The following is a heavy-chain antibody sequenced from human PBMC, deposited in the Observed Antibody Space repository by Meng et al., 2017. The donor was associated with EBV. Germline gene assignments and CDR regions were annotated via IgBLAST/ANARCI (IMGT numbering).Heavy chain of an antibody. Sequence: ESGGCLVPPAGPSIVSCGASWFIFRDSARHWVRQASGKGLEWVGRVETKASKYATAYAASVKGRFSVSKDDSKNMVFLEMNSLKTEDTARYYCWGDLNYGSYWGQGTLVTVSS. D-gene: IGHD3-16*01. CDR2: VETKASKYAT. J-gene: IGHJ4*02. CDR3: WGDLNYGSY. CDR1: WFIFRDSA. V-gene: IGHV3-73*01.